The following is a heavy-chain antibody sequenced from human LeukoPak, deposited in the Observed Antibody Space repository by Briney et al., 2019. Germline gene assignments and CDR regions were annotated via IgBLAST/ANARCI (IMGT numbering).Heavy chain of an antibody. D-gene: IGHD2-2*01. CDR2: IRSKVTNYAT. V-gene: IGHV3-73*01. Sequence: SGGSLRLSCAASGFTFSDSAIHWVRQASGKGLEWVGRIRSKVTNYATVYAASVKSRFTISRDDSKNTAYLQMNTLQTDDTDVYYCTRLADIVVVPTTSWGQGTLVTVSS. CDR1: GFTFSDSA. CDR3: TRLADIVVVPTTS. J-gene: IGHJ5*02.